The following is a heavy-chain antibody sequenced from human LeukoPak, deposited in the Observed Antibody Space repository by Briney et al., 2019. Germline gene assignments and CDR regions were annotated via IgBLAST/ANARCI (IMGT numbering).Heavy chain of an antibody. CDR3: ARFQPSDVVVPVRQPRAPPPRYFDF. V-gene: IGHV4-59*01. J-gene: IGHJ4*02. Sequence: PSETLSLTCTVSGGSISSYYWSWIRQPPGKGLEWIGYIYYSGSTNYNPSLESRVTVSVDTFSQFSLNLSSVTAADTAVYYCARFQPSDVVVPVRQPRAPPPRYFDFWGQGILVTVSS. CDR1: GGSISSYY. D-gene: IGHD2-15*01. CDR2: IYYSGST.